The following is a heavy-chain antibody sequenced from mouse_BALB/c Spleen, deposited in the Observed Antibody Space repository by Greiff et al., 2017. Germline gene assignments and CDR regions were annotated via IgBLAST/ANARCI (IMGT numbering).Heavy chain of an antibody. Sequence: EVQRVESGGGLVQPGGSRKLSCAASGFTFSSFGMHWVRQAPEKGLEWVAYISSGSSTIYYADTVKGRFTISRDNPKNTLFLQMTSLRSEDTAMYYCARIGYAMGYWGQGASVTVSS. J-gene: IGHJ4*01. CDR1: GFTFSSFG. CDR2: ISSGSSTI. CDR3: ARIGYAMGY. V-gene: IGHV5-17*02.